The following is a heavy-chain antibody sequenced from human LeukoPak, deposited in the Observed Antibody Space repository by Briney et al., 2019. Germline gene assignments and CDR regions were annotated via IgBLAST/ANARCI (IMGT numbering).Heavy chain of an antibody. CDR3: ARDAYAGPGWFDP. D-gene: IGHD2-8*01. J-gene: IGHJ5*02. CDR1: GGSISSSSYY. V-gene: IGHV4-39*07. CDR2: IYYSGST. Sequence: PSETLSLTCTVSGGSISSSSYYWGWIRQPPGKGLEWIGSIYYSGSTYYNPSLKSRVTISVDTSKNQFSLKLSSVTAADTAVYYCARDAYAGPGWFDPWGQGTLVTVSS.